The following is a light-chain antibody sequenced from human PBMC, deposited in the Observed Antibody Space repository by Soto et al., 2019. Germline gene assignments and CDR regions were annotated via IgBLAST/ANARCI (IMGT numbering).Light chain of an antibody. J-gene: IGKJ1*01. CDR1: QSVSSSY. CDR2: GAS. CDR3: QQYGSSPRT. V-gene: IGKV3-20*01. Sequence: EIALTQSPGTLSLSPGERATLSCRASQSVSSSYLAWYQQKPGQAPRLLIYGASSRAAGFPDRFSGSGSGTDFTLTISRLEPEDFAVYYCQQYGSSPRTFGQGTKVDIK.